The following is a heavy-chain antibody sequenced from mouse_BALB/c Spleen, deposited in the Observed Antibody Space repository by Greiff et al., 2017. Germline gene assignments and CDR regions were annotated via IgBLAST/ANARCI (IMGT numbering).Heavy chain of an antibody. CDR1: GYSITSGYY. CDR2: ISYDGSN. Sequence: EVQLQESGPGLVKPSQSLSLTCSVTGYSITSGYYWNWIRQFPGNKLEWMGYISYDGSNNYNPSLKNRISITRDTSKNQFFLKLNSVTTEDTATYYCAREGYYPYYFDYWGQGTTPTVSS. CDR3: AREGYYPYYFDY. V-gene: IGHV3-6*02. D-gene: IGHD2-3*01. J-gene: IGHJ2*01.